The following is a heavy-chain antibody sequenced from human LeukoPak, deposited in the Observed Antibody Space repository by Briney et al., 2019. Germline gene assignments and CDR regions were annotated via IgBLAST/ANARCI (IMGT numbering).Heavy chain of an antibody. CDR3: ARGDTFWSGPLFDY. Sequence: VASVKVSCKASGYTFTGYYIHWIRQAPGQGLEYMGWVNPYSGGTKSPGKFQGRVTMTRDTSITTVYLELTRLRSDDTAVYYCARGDTFWSGPLFDYWGQGTQATVSS. CDR2: VNPYSGGT. CDR1: GYTFTGYY. D-gene: IGHD3-3*01. J-gene: IGHJ4*02. V-gene: IGHV1-2*02.